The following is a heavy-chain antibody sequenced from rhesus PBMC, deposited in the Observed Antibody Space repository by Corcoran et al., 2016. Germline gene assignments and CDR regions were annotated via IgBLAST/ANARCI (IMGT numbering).Heavy chain of an antibody. Sequence: QVQLQESGPGLVKPSETLSLTCAVSGGSISGYYWSWIRQPPGKGLGWIGRIYGSGGRTDTNPSLQSRVTVSTDTSKNQFSLKLSSVTAADTAVYYCARHGRYNRFDVWGPGVLVTVSS. D-gene: IGHD1-44*02. V-gene: IGHV4-160*01. CDR3: ARHGRYNRFDV. J-gene: IGHJ5-1*01. CDR1: GGSISGYY. CDR2: IYGSGGRT.